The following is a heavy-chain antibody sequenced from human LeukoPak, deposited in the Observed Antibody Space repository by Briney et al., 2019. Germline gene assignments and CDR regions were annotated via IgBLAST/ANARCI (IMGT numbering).Heavy chain of an antibody. V-gene: IGHV3-7*01. Sequence: GGSLRLSCAASGFTFSSYWMSWVRQAPGKGLEWVANIKQDGSEKYYVDSVKGRFTISRDNAKNSLYLQMNSLRAEDTAVYYCARDQRGWNDDSYFDYWGQGTLVTVSS. CDR1: GFTFSSYW. CDR3: ARDQRGWNDDSYFDY. J-gene: IGHJ4*02. D-gene: IGHD1-1*01. CDR2: IKQDGSEK.